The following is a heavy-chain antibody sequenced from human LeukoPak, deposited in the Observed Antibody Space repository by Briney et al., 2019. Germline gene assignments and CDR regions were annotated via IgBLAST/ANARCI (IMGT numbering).Heavy chain of an antibody. CDR3: ARSIAVAGTFLYY. CDR1: GGTFSSYA. J-gene: IGHJ4*02. CDR2: IIPILGTA. V-gene: IGHV1-69*04. Sequence: ASVKVSCKASGGTFSSYAISWVRQAPGQGLEWMGRIIPILGTANYAQKFQGRVTITADKSTSTAYMELSSLRSEDTAVYYCARSIAVAGTFLYYWGQGTLVTVSS. D-gene: IGHD6-19*01.